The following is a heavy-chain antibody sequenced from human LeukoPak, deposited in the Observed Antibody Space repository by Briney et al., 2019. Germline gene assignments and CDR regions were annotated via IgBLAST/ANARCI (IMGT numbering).Heavy chain of an antibody. D-gene: IGHD2-2*01. CDR2: ISTYNGNT. Sequence: ASVKVSCKASGYTFTGYYMHWVRQAPGQGLEWMGWISTYNGNTNYAQKLQGRVTMTTDTSTSTAYMELRSLRSDDTAVYYCAREVPAAIWFDPWGQGTLVTVSS. J-gene: IGHJ5*02. CDR3: AREVPAAIWFDP. CDR1: GYTFTGYY. V-gene: IGHV1-18*04.